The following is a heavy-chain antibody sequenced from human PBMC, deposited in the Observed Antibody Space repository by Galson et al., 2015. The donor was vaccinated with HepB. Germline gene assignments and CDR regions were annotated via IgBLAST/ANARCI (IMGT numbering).Heavy chain of an antibody. CDR3: ARELAMGGNKQSPNWFDP. J-gene: IGHJ5*02. V-gene: IGHV3-53*01. D-gene: IGHD1/OR15-1a*01. CDR2: IYSGGST. Sequence: SLRLSCAASGFTVSSNYMSWVRQAPGKGLEWVSVIYSGGSTYYADSVKGRFTISRDNSKNTLFLQMNSRRADDTAVYYCARELAMGGNKQSPNWFDPWGQGTLVTVSS. CDR1: GFTVSSNY.